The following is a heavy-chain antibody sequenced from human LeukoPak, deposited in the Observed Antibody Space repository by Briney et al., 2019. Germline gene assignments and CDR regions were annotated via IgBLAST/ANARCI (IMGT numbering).Heavy chain of an antibody. V-gene: IGHV3-30*02. CDR2: IRNDGSNK. J-gene: IGHJ6*03. CDR3: AREADPYYYYYYMDV. CDR1: GFILSSYG. Sequence: GGSLRLSCAASGFILSSYGMHWVRQAPGKGLEWVAFIRNDGSNKYYTDSVKGRFTISRDNSKNTLYLQMNSLRAEDTAVYYCAREADPYYYYYYMDVWGKGTTVTVSS.